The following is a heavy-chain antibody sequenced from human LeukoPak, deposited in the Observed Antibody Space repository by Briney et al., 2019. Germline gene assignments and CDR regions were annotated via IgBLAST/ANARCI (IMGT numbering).Heavy chain of an antibody. CDR3: ARLSEENY. CDR2: IYYSGST. D-gene: IGHD2-15*01. V-gene: IGHV4-59*05. CDR1: GGSISSSY. Sequence: PSETLSLTCTVSGGSISSSYWSWIRQPPGKGLEWIGSIYYSGSTYYNPSLKSRVTISVDTSKNQFSLRLSSVTAADTAVYYCARLSEENYWGQGTLATVSS. J-gene: IGHJ4*02.